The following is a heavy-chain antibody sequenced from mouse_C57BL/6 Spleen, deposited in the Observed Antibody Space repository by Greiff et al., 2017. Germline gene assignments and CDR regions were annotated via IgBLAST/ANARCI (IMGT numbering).Heavy chain of an antibody. CDR2: ISNFAYSI. D-gene: IGHD2-14*01. Sequence: EVKLVESGGGLVQPGGSLKLSCAASGFTFSDYGMAWVRQAPRKGPEWVAFISNFAYSIYYADTVTGRFTISRENAKNTLYLEMSSLRSEDTAMYYCARLGVRREYYFDYWGQGTTLTVSS. CDR1: GFTFSDYG. V-gene: IGHV5-15*01. J-gene: IGHJ2*01. CDR3: ARLGVRREYYFDY.